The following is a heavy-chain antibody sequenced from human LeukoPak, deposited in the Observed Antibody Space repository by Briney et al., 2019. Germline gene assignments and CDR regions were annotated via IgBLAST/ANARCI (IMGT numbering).Heavy chain of an antibody. CDR3: ATGPTYSSGWYGPFDY. CDR2: FDPKDGET. V-gene: IGHV1-24*01. D-gene: IGHD6-19*01. CDR1: GYTLTELS. J-gene: IGHJ4*02. Sequence: ASVKVSCKVSGYTLTELSMHWVRQAPGKGLEWMGGFDPKDGETIYAQKFQGRVTMTEDTSTDTAYMELSSLRSEDTAVYYCATGPTYSSGWYGPFDYWGQGTLVTVSS.